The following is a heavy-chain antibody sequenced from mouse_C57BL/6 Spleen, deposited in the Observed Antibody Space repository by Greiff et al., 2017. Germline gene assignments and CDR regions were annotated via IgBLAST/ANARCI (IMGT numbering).Heavy chain of an antibody. J-gene: IGHJ4*01. CDR1: GYTFTSYW. CDR2: IYPGSGST. D-gene: IGHD2-3*01. CDR3: ARRWFLGGNYAMDD. V-gene: IGHV1-55*01. Sequence: VQLQQPGAELVKPGASVKMSCKASGYTFTSYWITWVKQRPGQGLEWIGDIYPGSGSTNYHEKFKSKATLTVDTSSNTTYMQLSSLTSEDSAVYYCARRWFLGGNYAMDDWGKGTTVTVSS.